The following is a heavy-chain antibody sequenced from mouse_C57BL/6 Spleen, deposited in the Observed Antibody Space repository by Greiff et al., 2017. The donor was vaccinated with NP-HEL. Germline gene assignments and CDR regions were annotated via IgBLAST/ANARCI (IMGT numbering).Heavy chain of an antibody. V-gene: IGHV1-82*01. D-gene: IGHD3-1*01. Sequence: SGPELVKPGASVKISCKASGYAFSSSWMNWVKQRPGKGLEWIGRIYPGDGDTNYNGKFKGKATLTADKSSSTAYMQLSSLTSEDSAVYFCARGHLYYFDYWGQGTTLTVSS. CDR1: GYAFSSSW. CDR2: IYPGDGDT. CDR3: ARGHLYYFDY. J-gene: IGHJ2*01.